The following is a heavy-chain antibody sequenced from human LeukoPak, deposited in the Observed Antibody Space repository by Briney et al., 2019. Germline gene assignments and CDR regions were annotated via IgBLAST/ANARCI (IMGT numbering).Heavy chain of an antibody. CDR3: ASSMIVVPKD. CDR1: GGSSSGYY. D-gene: IGHD3-22*01. V-gene: IGHV4-34*01. Sequence: SETLSLTCAVYGGSSSGYYWSWIRQAPGKGLEWIGEINHSGSTNNNPSLKSRVTISVGTSKNQFSLNLTSVTAADTAVYYCASSMIVVPKDWGQGTLVTVSS. CDR2: INHSGST. J-gene: IGHJ4*02.